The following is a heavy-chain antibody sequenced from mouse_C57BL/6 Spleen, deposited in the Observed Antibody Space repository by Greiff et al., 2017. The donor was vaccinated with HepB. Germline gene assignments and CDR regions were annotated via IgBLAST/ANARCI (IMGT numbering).Heavy chain of an antibody. CDR3: ARGGYYDYGYWYFDV. V-gene: IGHV3-6*01. D-gene: IGHD2-4*01. CDR1: GYSITSGYY. J-gene: IGHJ1*03. Sequence: EVQLQQSGPGLVKPSQSLSLTCSVTGYSITSGYYWNWIRQFPGNKLEWMGYISYDGSNNYNPSLKNRISITRDTSKNQFFLKLNSVTTEDTATYYCARGGYYDYGYWYFDVWGTGTTVTVSS. CDR2: ISYDGSN.